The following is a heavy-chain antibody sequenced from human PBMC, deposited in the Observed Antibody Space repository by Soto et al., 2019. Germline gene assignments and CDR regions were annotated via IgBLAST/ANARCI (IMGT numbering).Heavy chain of an antibody. Sequence: QVQLVQSGAEVKKPGASVKVSCKASGYTFTSYYMHWVRQAPGQGLEWMGIINPSGGSTSYAKKLQGRVNMTRDTSTSTVYMELSSLRSEDTAVYYCARVRGSGRPDAFDIWGQGTMVTVSS. J-gene: IGHJ3*02. D-gene: IGHD3-10*01. CDR3: ARVRGSGRPDAFDI. CDR1: GYTFTSYY. CDR2: INPSGGST. V-gene: IGHV1-46*01.